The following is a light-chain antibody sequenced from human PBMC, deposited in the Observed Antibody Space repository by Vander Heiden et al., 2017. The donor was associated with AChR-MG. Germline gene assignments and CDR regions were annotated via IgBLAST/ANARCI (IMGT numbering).Light chain of an antibody. Sequence: IRLTPPPSSLSASTGDRVTITCRASQGISSYLAWYQQKPGKAPKLLIDAASTLQSGVPSRISGSGSGTDFTLTISCLQSEDVATYCCQQYYSYPHTFGQGTKLEIK. CDR2: AAS. CDR3: QQYYSYPHT. V-gene: IGKV1-8*01. J-gene: IGKJ2*01. CDR1: QGISSY.